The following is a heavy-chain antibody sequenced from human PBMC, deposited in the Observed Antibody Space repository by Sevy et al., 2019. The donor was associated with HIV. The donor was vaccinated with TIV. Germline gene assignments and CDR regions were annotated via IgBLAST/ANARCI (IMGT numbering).Heavy chain of an antibody. D-gene: IGHD3-10*01. CDR3: AGDPGRGVHPKGFDP. Sequence: SETLSLTCAVYGGSFSGYYWSWIRQPPGKGLEWIGEINHSGSTNYNPSLKSRVTISVDTSKDQFSLKLSSVTAADTAVYYCAGDPGRGVHPKGFDPWGQGTLVTVSS. CDR1: GGSFSGYY. CDR2: INHSGST. J-gene: IGHJ5*02. V-gene: IGHV4-34*01.